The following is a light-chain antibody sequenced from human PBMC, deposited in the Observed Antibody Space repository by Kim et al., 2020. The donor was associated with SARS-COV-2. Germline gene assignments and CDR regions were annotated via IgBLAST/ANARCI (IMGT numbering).Light chain of an antibody. J-gene: IGKJ4*02. Sequence: SWAPGERATLSCRASQSVSRYLAWYQQKPGHAPRLLIYDASNRATGIPARFSGSGSGTDFTLTISSLEPEDFAVYYCQQRSNWPTFGGGTKVDIK. V-gene: IGKV3-11*01. CDR1: QSVSRY. CDR3: QQRSNWPT. CDR2: DAS.